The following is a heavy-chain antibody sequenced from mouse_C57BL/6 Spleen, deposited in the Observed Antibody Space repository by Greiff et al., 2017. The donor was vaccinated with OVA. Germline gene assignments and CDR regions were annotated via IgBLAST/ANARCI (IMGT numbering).Heavy chain of an antibody. CDR1: GFTFSDYY. J-gene: IGHJ4*01. CDR3: ARVHEGAMDY. CDR2: INYDGSST. Sequence: EVMLVESEGGLVQPGSSMKLSCTASGFTFSDYYMAWVRQVPEKGLEWVANINYDGSSTYYLDSLKSRFIISRDNAKNILYLQMSSLKSEDTATYYCARVHEGAMDYWGQGTSVTVSS. V-gene: IGHV5-16*01.